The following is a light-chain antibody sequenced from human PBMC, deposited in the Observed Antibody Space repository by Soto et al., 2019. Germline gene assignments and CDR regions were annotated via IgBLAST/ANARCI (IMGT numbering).Light chain of an antibody. CDR2: GAS. J-gene: IGKJ4*01. Sequence: IVLTHSPGTLSCSPGERATLSCRAMQSVSSSHLAWYQHKPGQAPRLLIYGASTRATGVPARFSGSGSGTEFTLTISSLQSEDFAVYYCQQYNNWPPLTFGGGTKVDIK. V-gene: IGKV3-15*01. CDR3: QQYNNWPPLT. CDR1: QSVSSSH.